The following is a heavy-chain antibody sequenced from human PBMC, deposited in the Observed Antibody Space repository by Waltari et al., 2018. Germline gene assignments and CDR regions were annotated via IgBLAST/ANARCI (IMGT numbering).Heavy chain of an antibody. CDR3: ARANTIFGVIRTWYYMDV. CDR1: GGSFSGYY. Sequence: QVQLQQWGAGLLKPSETLSLTCVVSGGSFSGYYWSWIRQPPGKGLGWIGEINHSGRTKYNPSLKGRVHISIETSKIQFALKLRSVTVADTAVYYCARANTIFGVIRTWYYMDVWGKGTPVTVSS. D-gene: IGHD3-3*01. V-gene: IGHV4-34*01. CDR2: INHSGRT. J-gene: IGHJ6*03.